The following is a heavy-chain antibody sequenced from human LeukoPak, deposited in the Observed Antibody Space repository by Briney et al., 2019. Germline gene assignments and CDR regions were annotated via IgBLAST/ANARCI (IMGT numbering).Heavy chain of an antibody. D-gene: IGHD3-10*01. Sequence: PSETLSLTCTVSGGSISSYYWSWIRQPPGKGLEWIGYIYYSGSTNYNPSLKSRVTISVDTSKNQFSLKLSSVTAADTAVYYCARKGLYGSGIYDAFDIWGQGTMVTVSS. CDR1: GGSISSYY. CDR3: ARKGLYGSGIYDAFDI. J-gene: IGHJ3*02. V-gene: IGHV4-59*01. CDR2: IYYSGST.